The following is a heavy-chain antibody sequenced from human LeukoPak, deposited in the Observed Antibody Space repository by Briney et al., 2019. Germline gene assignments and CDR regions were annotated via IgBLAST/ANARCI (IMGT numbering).Heavy chain of an antibody. J-gene: IGHJ4*02. CDR1: GYTFTSYG. D-gene: IGHD3-22*01. V-gene: IGHV1-18*01. Sequence: ASVKVSCKASGYTFTSYGISWVRQAPGQGLEWMGWISAYNGNTNYAQKLQGRVTMTTDTSTSTAYMELRSLRSDDTAVYYCARLVSYYYDSSGYYYADYWGQGTLVTVSS. CDR2: ISAYNGNT. CDR3: ARLVSYYYDSSGYYYADY.